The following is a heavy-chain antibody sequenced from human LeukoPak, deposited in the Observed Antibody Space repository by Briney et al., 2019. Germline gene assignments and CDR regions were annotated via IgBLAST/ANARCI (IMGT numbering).Heavy chain of an antibody. J-gene: IGHJ5*02. Sequence: GASVTLSCKASGYTCTSYGISWVRQAPGEGLEWMGWISAYNGNTNYAQKLQGRVTMTTDTSTSTAYMELRSLRSDDTAVYYCARYIVATGFDPWGQGTLVTVSS. CDR3: ARYIVATGFDP. D-gene: IGHD5-12*01. V-gene: IGHV1-18*04. CDR1: GYTCTSYG. CDR2: ISAYNGNT.